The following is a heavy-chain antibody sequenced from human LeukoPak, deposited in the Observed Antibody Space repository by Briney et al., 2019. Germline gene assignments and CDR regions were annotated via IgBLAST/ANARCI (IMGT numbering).Heavy chain of an antibody. CDR1: GFTFSSYS. CDR3: ARDGTAYDFWSGYSRGKYGMDV. Sequence: GGSLRLSCAASGFTFSSYSMNWVRQAPGKGLEWVSSISSSSSYIYYADSVKGRFTISRDNAKNSLYLQMNSLRAEDTAVYYCARDGTAYDFWSGYSRGKYGMDVWGQGTTVTVSS. V-gene: IGHV3-21*01. CDR2: ISSSSSYI. D-gene: IGHD3-3*01. J-gene: IGHJ6*02.